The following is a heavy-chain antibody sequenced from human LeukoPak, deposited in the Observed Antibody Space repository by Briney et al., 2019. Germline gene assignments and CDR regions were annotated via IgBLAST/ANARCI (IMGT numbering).Heavy chain of an antibody. V-gene: IGHV3-30*02. CDR3: AKDQGVVGSYDA. CDR1: GFTFSRFG. CDR2: IQYVESLK. D-gene: IGHD2-15*01. J-gene: IGHJ5*02. Sequence: GGSLRLSCEASGFTFSRFGMNWVRQAPGKGLEWVAFIQYVESLKCYLGSVKGRFATSRDNSKNTVYLQMNSLRVEDTAVYYCAKDQGVVGSYDAWGQGTLVTVSS.